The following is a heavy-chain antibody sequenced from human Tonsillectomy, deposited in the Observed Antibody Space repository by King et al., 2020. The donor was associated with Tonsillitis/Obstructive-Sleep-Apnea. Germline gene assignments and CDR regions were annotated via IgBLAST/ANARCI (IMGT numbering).Heavy chain of an antibody. D-gene: IGHD3-22*01. J-gene: IGHJ3*02. CDR2: IYPGDSDT. CDR3: ASHEDTSGYYGAFAI. CDR1: GYSFTSYW. V-gene: IGHV5-51*01. Sequence: DVQLVESGAEVKKPGESLKISCKGSGYSFTSYWIGWVRQMPGKGLEWMGIIYPGDSDTRYSPSFQGQVTISADKSISTAYLQWSSLKAADTAMYYCASHEDTSGYYGAFAIWGKGTMVTVSS.